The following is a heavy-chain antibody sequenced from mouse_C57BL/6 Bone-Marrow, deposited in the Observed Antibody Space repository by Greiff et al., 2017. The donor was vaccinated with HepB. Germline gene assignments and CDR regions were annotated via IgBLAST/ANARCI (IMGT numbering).Heavy chain of an antibody. CDR3: ARKGRGYDAGYYAMDY. J-gene: IGHJ4*01. D-gene: IGHD2-2*01. Sequence: VQLKESGPELVKPGASVKISCKASGYSFTDYNMNWVKQSNGKSLEWIGVINPNYGTTSYNQKFKGKATLTVDKSSSTAYMQLNSLTSEDSAVYYCARKGRGYDAGYYAMDYWGQGTSVTVSS. CDR1: GYSFTDYN. CDR2: INPNYGTT. V-gene: IGHV1-39*01.